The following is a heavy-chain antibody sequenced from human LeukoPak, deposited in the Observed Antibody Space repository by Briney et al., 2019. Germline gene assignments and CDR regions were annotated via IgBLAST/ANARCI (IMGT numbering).Heavy chain of an antibody. CDR2: ISSSGTNM. CDR1: GFIFNGYT. V-gene: IGHV3-21*04. D-gene: IGHD3-10*01. CDR3: ARKSASGNYPLDY. J-gene: IGHJ4*02. Sequence: PGGSLRLSCEASGFIFNGYTMNWVRQAPGKGLEWVSSISSSGTNMYYADSVKGRFTISRDNAKNTVFLQMSSLRAEDTALYYCARKSASGNYPLDYWGQGTLVTVSS.